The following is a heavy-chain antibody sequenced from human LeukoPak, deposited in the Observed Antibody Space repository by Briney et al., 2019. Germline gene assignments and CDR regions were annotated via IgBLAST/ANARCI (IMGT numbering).Heavy chain of an antibody. CDR1: GYTFTNHG. J-gene: IGHJ4*02. CDR3: ARWGNSNWWEHLGDY. V-gene: IGHV1-18*01. Sequence: GASVKVSCKASGYTFTNHGFSWVRQAPGQGPEWMGWISTLNGNTHYTQKLQGRVTMTTDPSTSTAYMELRSLRSDDTAVYYCARWGNSNWWEHLGDYWGQGTLVTVSS. D-gene: IGHD6-13*01. CDR2: ISTLNGNT.